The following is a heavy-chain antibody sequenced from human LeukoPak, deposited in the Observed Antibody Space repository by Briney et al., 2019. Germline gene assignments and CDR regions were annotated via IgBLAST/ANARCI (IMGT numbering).Heavy chain of an antibody. CDR3: ARDLTSSQLVVAATQQGYYYGMDV. D-gene: IGHD2-15*01. CDR2: IYSGGST. J-gene: IGHJ6*02. Sequence: GRSLRLSCAASGFTVSSNYMSWVRQAPGKGLEWVSVIYSGGSTYYADSVKGRFTISRDNSKNTLYLQMNSLRAEDTAVYYCARDLTSSQLVVAATQQGYYYGMDVWGQGTTVTVSS. CDR1: GFTVSSNY. V-gene: IGHV3-53*01.